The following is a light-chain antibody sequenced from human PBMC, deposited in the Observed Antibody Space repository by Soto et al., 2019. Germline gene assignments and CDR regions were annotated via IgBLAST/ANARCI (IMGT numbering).Light chain of an antibody. V-gene: IGKV3-20*01. CDR1: QSVSVNS. CDR2: AAS. J-gene: IGKJ3*01. Sequence: EIVLTQSPGTRSLSPGERATLSCRASQSVSVNSLAWYQQKGGQAPRLIIYAASTRATGVPDRFRGSGSGTDFALTISGLETEDFAVYYCHQYGGSRFTFGPGTKVDI. CDR3: HQYGGSRFT.